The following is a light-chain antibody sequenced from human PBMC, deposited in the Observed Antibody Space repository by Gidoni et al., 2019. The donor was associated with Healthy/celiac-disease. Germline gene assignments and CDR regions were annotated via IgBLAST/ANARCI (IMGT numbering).Light chain of an antibody. CDR3: QQYYSTPFT. Sequence: DIVMTQSPDSLAVSLGESATINCKSSQSVLYSSNNKNYLAWYQQKPGQPPKLLIYWASTRESGVPDRFSGSGSGTDFTLTISSLQAEDVAVYYCQQYYSTPFTFXPXTKVXIK. CDR2: WAS. CDR1: QSVLYSSNNKNY. V-gene: IGKV4-1*01. J-gene: IGKJ3*01.